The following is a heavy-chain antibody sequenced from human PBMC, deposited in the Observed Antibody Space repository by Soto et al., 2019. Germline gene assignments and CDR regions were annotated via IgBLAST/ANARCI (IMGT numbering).Heavy chain of an antibody. CDR2: MSYSGTT. Sequence: PXASLSLTCTVCGGSFSSGSYYGSWIRQPPGKGLEWIAYMSYSGTTNYNPSLKSRVTISVDTSKNQFSLNLNSVTAADTAVYYCARALNFDSWSASQSGYYFDHCGQGTLVTVSS. CDR1: GGSFSSGSYY. D-gene: IGHD3-3*01. CDR3: ARALNFDSWSASQSGYYFDH. J-gene: IGHJ4*02. V-gene: IGHV4-61*01.